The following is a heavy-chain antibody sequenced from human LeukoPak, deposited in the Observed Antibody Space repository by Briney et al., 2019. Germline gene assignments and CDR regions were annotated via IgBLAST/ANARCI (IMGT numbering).Heavy chain of an antibody. J-gene: IGHJ6*04. Sequence: PGGSLRLSCAASGFTFSSYWMHWVRQAPGKGLGWVSRINSDGSSTSYADSVKGRFTISRDNAKNTLYLQMNSLRAEDTAVYYCARDRRERYCSSTSCFYYYYGMDVWGKGTTVTVSS. CDR3: ARDRRERYCSSTSCFYYYYGMDV. CDR2: INSDGSST. V-gene: IGHV3-74*01. D-gene: IGHD2-2*01. CDR1: GFTFSSYW.